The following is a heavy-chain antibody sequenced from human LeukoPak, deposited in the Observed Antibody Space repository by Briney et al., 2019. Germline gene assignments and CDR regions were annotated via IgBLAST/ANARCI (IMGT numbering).Heavy chain of an antibody. CDR2: IYYSGST. Sequence: SETLSLTCTVSGGSISSYYWSWIRQPPGKGLEWIGYIYYSGSTNSNPSLKSRVTISVDTSKNQFSLKLSSVTAADTAVYYCARDNYSNSSYGMDVWGQATTVTVSS. D-gene: IGHD4-11*01. CDR1: GGSISSYY. J-gene: IGHJ6*02. CDR3: ARDNYSNSSYGMDV. V-gene: IGHV4-59*01.